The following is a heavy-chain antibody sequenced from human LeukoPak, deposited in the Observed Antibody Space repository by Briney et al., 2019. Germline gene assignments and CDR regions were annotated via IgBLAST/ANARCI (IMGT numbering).Heavy chain of an antibody. D-gene: IGHD3-22*01. V-gene: IGHV4-30-2*01. CDR3: AGDDTGGYRFDY. CDR1: GVSISSGDYS. CDR2: IYHSGNT. Sequence: SETLSLTCAVSGVSISSGDYSWSWIRQPPGKGLEWIGYIYHSGNTTYNPSLKSRVTISIDRSKNQFSLKLSSVTAADTAVYYCAGDDTGGYRFDYWGQGTLVTVSS. J-gene: IGHJ4*02.